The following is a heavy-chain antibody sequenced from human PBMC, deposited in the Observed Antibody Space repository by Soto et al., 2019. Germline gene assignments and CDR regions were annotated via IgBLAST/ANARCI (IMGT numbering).Heavy chain of an antibody. V-gene: IGHV4-34*01. CDR1: GGSLSGYY. CDR3: AREIVVVVAATPDGALDY. D-gene: IGHD2-15*01. J-gene: IGHJ4*02. Sequence: QVQLQQGGAGLLKPSETLSLTCAVYGGSLSGYYWSWIRQPPGKGLEWIGEINHSGSTNYNPSLKSRVTISVDTSMNQFSLKLSSVTAADTAVYYCAREIVVVVAATPDGALDYWGQGTLVTVSS. CDR2: INHSGST.